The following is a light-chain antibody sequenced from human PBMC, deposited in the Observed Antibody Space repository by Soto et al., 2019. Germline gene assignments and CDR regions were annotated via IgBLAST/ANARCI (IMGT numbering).Light chain of an antibody. CDR1: ESVDNY. CDR2: GAA. J-gene: IGKJ1*01. CDR3: RQYNNWPRT. Sequence: EILMTPSPGPLSVSLGERATLSCRASESVDNYLAWYQQKPGQSPRLLIYGAATRATDVPARFSGSGSGTEFTLTITSLQSEDVALYCCRQYNNWPRTFGQGTKVAI. V-gene: IGKV3-15*01.